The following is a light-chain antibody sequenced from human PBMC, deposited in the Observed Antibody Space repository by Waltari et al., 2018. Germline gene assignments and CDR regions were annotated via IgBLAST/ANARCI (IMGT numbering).Light chain of an antibody. Sequence: DIVMTQSPGSLAVSLGERATINCKSSESVLYVSNDKNYFAWYQQKPGQPPRLLICWASTLESGVPDLVSVGGSDTEFNTTISGRQAEDVAPYYCQQYYRKRTFGQRTKVEI. CDR2: WAS. J-gene: IGKJ1*01. V-gene: IGKV4-1*01. CDR3: QQYYRKRT. CDR1: ESVLYVSNDKNY.